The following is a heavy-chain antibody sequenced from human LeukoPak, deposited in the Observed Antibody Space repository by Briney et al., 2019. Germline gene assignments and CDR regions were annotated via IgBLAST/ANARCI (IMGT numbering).Heavy chain of an antibody. CDR3: ARDNREQQLVPPTFDY. CDR1: GFTFSSYA. CDR2: ISYDGSNK. Sequence: GGSLRLSCAASGFTFSSYAMHWVRQAPGKGLEWVAVISYDGSNKYYADSVKGRFTISRDNSKNTLYLQMNSLRAEDTAVYYCARDNREQQLVPPTFDYWGQGTLVIVSS. D-gene: IGHD6-13*01. V-gene: IGHV3-30-3*01. J-gene: IGHJ4*02.